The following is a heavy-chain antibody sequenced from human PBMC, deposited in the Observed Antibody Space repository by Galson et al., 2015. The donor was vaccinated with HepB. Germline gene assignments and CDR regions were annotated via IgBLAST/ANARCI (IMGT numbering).Heavy chain of an antibody. CDR2: TYYRSKWYN. CDR1: GDSVSSNSAA. J-gene: IGHJ4*02. CDR3: ARGYYDFWSGYPSGFDY. Sequence: CAISGDSVSSNSAAWNWIRQSPSRGLEWLGRTYYRSKWYNDYAVSVKSRITINPDTPKNQFSLQLNSVTPEDTAVYYCARGYYDFWSGYPSGFDYWGQGTLVTVSS. D-gene: IGHD3-3*01. V-gene: IGHV6-1*01.